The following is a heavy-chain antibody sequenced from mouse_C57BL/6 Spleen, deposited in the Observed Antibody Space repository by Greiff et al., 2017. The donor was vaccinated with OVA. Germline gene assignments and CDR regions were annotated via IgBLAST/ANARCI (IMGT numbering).Heavy chain of an antibody. CDR2: INPGSGGT. V-gene: IGHV1-54*01. D-gene: IGHD2-3*01. CDR1: GYAFTNYL. J-gene: IGHJ2*01. Sequence: QVQLQESGAELVRPGTSVKVSCKASGYAFTNYLIEWVKQRPGQGLEWIGVINPGSGGTNYNEKFKGKATLTADKSSSTAYMQLSSLTSEDSAVYFCERERDDGYYDDFDYWGQGTTLTVSS. CDR3: ERERDDGYYDDFDY.